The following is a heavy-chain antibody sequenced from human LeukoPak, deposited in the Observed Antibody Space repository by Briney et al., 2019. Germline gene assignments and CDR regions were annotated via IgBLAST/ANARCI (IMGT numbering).Heavy chain of an antibody. CDR1: GYTFTSYG. J-gene: IGHJ4*02. CDR3: ARDLTSLAAAVTGDY. V-gene: IGHV1-69*04. D-gene: IGHD6-13*01. CDR2: IIPILGIA. Sequence: GASVKVSCKASGYTFTSYGISWVRQAPGQGLEWMGRIIPILGIANYAQKFQGRVTITADKSTSTAYMELSSLRSEDTAVYYCARDLTSLAAAVTGDYWGQGTLVTVSS.